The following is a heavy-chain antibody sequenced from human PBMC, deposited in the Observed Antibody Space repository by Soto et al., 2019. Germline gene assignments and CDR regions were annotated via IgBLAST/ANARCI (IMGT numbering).Heavy chain of an antibody. D-gene: IGHD2-2*01. CDR1: GYTFTSYD. CDR3: ARTKAPAASKGRRPYYYHMDV. J-gene: IGHJ6*03. CDR2: MNPNSGNT. V-gene: IGHV1-8*01. Sequence: SVKVSCKASGYTFTSYDINWVRHATGQGLEWMGWMNPNSGNTGYAQKFQGRVTMTRNTSISTAYMELSSLRSEDTAVYYCARTKAPAASKGRRPYYYHMDVGGKGTTVTV.